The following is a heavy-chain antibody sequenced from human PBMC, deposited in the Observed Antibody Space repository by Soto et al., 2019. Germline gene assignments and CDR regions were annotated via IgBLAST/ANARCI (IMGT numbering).Heavy chain of an antibody. CDR2: INHSGST. CDR3: ARNGFYCSSTSCYVAYYYYYYYMDV. J-gene: IGHJ6*03. CDR1: GGSFSGYY. Sequence: SETLSLTCAVYGGSFSGYYWSWIRQPPGKGLEWIGEINHSGSTNYNPSLKSRVTISVDTSKNQFSLKLSSVTAADTAVYHCARNGFYCSSTSCYVAYYYYYYYMDVWGKGTTVTVSS. V-gene: IGHV4-34*01. D-gene: IGHD2-2*01.